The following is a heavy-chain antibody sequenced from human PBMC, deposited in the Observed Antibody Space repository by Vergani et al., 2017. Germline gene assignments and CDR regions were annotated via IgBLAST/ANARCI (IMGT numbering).Heavy chain of an antibody. CDR2: IYYSGST. CDR1: GGSISSSSYY. CDR3: VSGTRWYSSSWXHGG. J-gene: IGHJ4*02. D-gene: IGHD6-13*01. V-gene: IGHV4-39*07. Sequence: QLQLQESGPGLVKPSETLSLTCTVSGGSISSSSYYWGWIRQPPGKGLEWIGSIYYSGSTYYNPSLKSRVTISVDTSKNQFSLKLSSVTAADTAVYYCVSGTRWYSSSWXHGGWGQGTLVTVSS.